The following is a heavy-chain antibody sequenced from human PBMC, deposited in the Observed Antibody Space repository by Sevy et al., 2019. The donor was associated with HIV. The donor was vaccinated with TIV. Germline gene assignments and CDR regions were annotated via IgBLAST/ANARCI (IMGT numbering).Heavy chain of an antibody. J-gene: IGHJ4*02. CDR1: GFTFSDYY. Sequence: GGSLRLSCVASGFTFSDYYMSWIRQAPGKGLEWVSYISSSGSTIYYADSVKGRFTISRDNAKNSLYLQMNSLRAEDTAVYYCAREGTMAGIAAAGISSGFWGQGTLVTVSS. CDR2: ISSSGSTI. CDR3: AREGTMAGIAAAGISSGF. D-gene: IGHD6-13*01. V-gene: IGHV3-11*04.